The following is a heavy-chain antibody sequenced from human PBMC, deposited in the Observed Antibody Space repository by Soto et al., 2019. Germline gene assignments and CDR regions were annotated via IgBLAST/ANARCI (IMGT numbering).Heavy chain of an antibody. CDR3: TRGLPNYSSFDS. D-gene: IGHD4-4*01. CDR2: VSSDGSST. Sequence: EVQLVESGGGLVQPGESLRLSCAASGFTFSSYWMHWIRQAPGKGLVWVSRVSSDGSSTVYANSVKGRLTISRDNAKNTLYLQMNSLSDEYTAVYYCTRGLPNYSSFDSWGQGTLVTVPS. V-gene: IGHV3-74*01. J-gene: IGHJ4*02. CDR1: GFTFSSYW.